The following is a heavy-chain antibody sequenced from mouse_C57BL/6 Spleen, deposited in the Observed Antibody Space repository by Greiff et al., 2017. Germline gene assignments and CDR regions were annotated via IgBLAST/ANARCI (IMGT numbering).Heavy chain of an antibody. CDR3: ARAYEYDSYAMDY. CDR1: GYAFSSSW. J-gene: IGHJ4*01. D-gene: IGHD2-4*01. V-gene: IGHV1-82*01. Sequence: SGPELVKPGASVKISCKASGYAFSSSWMNWVKQRPGKGLEWIGRIYPGDGDTNYNGKFKGKATLTADKSSSTAYMQLSSRTSEDSAVYFCARAYEYDSYAMDYWGQGTSVTVSS. CDR2: IYPGDGDT.